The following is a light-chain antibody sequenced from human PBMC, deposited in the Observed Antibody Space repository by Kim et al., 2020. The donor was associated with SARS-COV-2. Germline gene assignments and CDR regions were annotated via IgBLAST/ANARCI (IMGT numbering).Light chain of an antibody. CDR3: QTWGTGIRV. CDR1: SGHSGYA. Sequence: ASVKLTCTLGSGHSGYAIAWHQQQPEKGPRYLMKLNSDGSHSKGDGIPDRFSGSSSGAERYLTISSLQSEDEADYYCQTWGTGIRVFGGGTQLTVL. V-gene: IGLV4-69*01. J-gene: IGLJ3*02. CDR2: LNSDGSH.